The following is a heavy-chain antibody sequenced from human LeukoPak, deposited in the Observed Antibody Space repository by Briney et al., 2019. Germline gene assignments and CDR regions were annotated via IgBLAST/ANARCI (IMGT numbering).Heavy chain of an antibody. CDR1: GGSISSYY. J-gene: IGHJ4*02. V-gene: IGHV4-59*08. Sequence: SETLSLTCTVSGGSISSYYWSWIRQPPGKGLEWIGYIYYSGSTNYNPSLKSRVTISVDTSKNQFSLKLSSVTAADTAVYYCASRIAAAGHYFDYWGQGTLVTVSS. CDR2: IYYSGST. D-gene: IGHD6-13*01. CDR3: ASRIAAAGHYFDY.